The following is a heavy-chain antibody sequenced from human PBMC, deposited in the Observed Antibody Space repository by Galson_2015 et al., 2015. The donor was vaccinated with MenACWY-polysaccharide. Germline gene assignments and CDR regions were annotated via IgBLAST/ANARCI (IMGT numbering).Heavy chain of an antibody. CDR1: GGTFSSYS. CDR3: ATDNLDYAYDY. D-gene: IGHD1-7*01. V-gene: IGHV1-69*04. Sequence: SVKVSCKASGGTFSSYSITWVRQAPGQGLEWMGRIIPILSVAHCARNFQGRVTISADKSTGTAYMELSGLRSEDTATYYCATDNLDYAYDYWGQGTLVTVSS. J-gene: IGHJ4*02. CDR2: IIPILSVA.